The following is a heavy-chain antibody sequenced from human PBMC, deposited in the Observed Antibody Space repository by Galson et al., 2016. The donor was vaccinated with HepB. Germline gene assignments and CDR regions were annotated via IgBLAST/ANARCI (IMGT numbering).Heavy chain of an antibody. Sequence: SLRLSCAVSGFTFSHYGMNWVRQAPGKGLEWVSHINSMSSTKSYADSVKGRFTISRDNSKNTLYLQMNSLRAEDTAFYFCAKDGLYYGSGSYGSVDYWGQGTLVTVSS. CDR3: AKDGLYYGSGSYGSVDY. D-gene: IGHD3-10*01. CDR1: GFTFSHYG. J-gene: IGHJ4*02. CDR2: INSMSSTK. V-gene: IGHV3-48*01.